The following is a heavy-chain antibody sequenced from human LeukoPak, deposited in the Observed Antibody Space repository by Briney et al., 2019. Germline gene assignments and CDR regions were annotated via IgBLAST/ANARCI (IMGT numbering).Heavy chain of an antibody. V-gene: IGHV4-59*01. CDR2: IYYSGNT. Sequence: SETLSLTCTVSGGSISSYYWSWIRQPPGKGLEWIGYIYYSGNTDYNPSLKSRVTISVDTSKNQFSLKLSSVTAVDTAVYYCARMSVGGTSPFDDWGQGTLVTVSS. CDR1: GGSISSYY. J-gene: IGHJ5*02. CDR3: ARMSVGGTSPFDD. D-gene: IGHD1-1*01.